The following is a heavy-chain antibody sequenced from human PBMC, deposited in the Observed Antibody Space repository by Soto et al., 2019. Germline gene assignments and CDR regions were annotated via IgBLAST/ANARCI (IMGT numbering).Heavy chain of an antibody. Sequence: SETLSLTCTVYGGSFSGYYWSWIRQPPGKGLEWIGEINHSGSTNCNPSLKSRVTISVDTSKNQFSLKLSSVTAADTAVYYCARGEPLYDFWSGYPNWFDPWGQGTLVTVSS. CDR2: INHSGST. CDR3: ARGEPLYDFWSGYPNWFDP. D-gene: IGHD3-3*01. V-gene: IGHV4-34*01. CDR1: GGSFSGYY. J-gene: IGHJ5*02.